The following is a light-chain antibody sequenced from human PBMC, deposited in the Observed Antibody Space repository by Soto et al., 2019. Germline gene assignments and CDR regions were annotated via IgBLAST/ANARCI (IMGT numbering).Light chain of an antibody. Sequence: QSALTQPASVSGSPEQSITISCTGTSSDVGGYSYISWYQHNPGRAPKLMIYDVSNRPSGVSDRFSGSKSGNTASLTISRLQAEDEADYYCSSYTTSSTYVFGSGTKLTVL. V-gene: IGLV2-14*03. J-gene: IGLJ1*01. CDR1: SSDVGGYSY. CDR3: SSYTTSSTYV. CDR2: DVS.